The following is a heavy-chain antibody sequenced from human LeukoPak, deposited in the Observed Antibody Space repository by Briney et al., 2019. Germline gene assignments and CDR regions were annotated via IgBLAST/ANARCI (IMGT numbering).Heavy chain of an antibody. V-gene: IGHV3-48*03. CDR1: GFTFSSYE. D-gene: IGHD3-10*02. Sequence: GGSLTLSCAASGFTFSSYEMNWVRQAPGKGLEGVSYISSSGSTIYYADSVKGRFRISRDNAKNSLYLQMNRLRAEDTAVYYCAELGITMFGGVWGKGTTVTISS. J-gene: IGHJ6*04. CDR3: AELGITMFGGV. CDR2: ISSSGSTI.